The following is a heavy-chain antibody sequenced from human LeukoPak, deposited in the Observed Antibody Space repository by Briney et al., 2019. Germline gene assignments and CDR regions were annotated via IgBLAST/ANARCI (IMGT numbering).Heavy chain of an antibody. V-gene: IGHV1-18*01. CDR2: ISAYNGNT. CDR1: GYTFTSYG. D-gene: IGHD5-18*01. CDR3: ARESPDIQLWLVRMHYYYGMDV. Sequence: ASVKVSCKASGYTFTSYGISWVRQAPGQGLEWMGWISAYNGNTNYAQKLQGRVTMTTDTSTSTAYMELRSLRSDDTAVYYCARESPDIQLWLVRMHYYYGMDVWGQGTTVTVSS. J-gene: IGHJ6*02.